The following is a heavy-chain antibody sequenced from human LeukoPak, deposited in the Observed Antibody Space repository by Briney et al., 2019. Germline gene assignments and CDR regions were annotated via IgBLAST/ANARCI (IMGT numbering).Heavy chain of an antibody. Sequence: SETLSLTCTVSGGSISSYYWSWIRQPPGKGLEWIGYIYYSGSTNYNPSLKSRVTISVDTSKNQFSLKLSSVTAADTAVYYCARNERAAPPDYRGQGTLVTVSS. CDR1: GGSISSYY. J-gene: IGHJ4*02. D-gene: IGHD6-6*01. V-gene: IGHV4-59*01. CDR3: ARNERAAPPDY. CDR2: IYYSGST.